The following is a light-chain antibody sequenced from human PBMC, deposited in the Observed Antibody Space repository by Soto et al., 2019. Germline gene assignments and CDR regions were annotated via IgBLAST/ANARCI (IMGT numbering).Light chain of an antibody. V-gene: IGLV7-46*01. CDR2: DTT. Sequence: QAVVTQEPSLTVSPGGTVTLTCGSSTGPLTSGHFPYWFQQKPGQAPRALIFDTTNRHSWTPARFSGSLLGGKAALTLSGAQPEDEADYYRLLYYDVARVFGGGTQLTVL. J-gene: IGLJ7*01. CDR1: TGPLTSGHF. CDR3: LLYYDVARV.